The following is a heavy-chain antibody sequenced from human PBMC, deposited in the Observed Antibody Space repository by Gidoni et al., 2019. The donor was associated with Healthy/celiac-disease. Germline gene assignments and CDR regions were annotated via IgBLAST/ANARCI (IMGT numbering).Heavy chain of an antibody. CDR2: SSGSGGST. D-gene: IGHD6-13*01. J-gene: IGHJ5*02. Sequence: EGQLLESGGGLVQPGGSLRLSCAASGFTFSSYAMSWVRRAPGKGLEWVSASSGSGGSTYYADSVKGRFTISRDNSKNTLYLQMNSLRAEDTAVYYCANEAAAAVKSHWFDPWGQGTLVTVSS. V-gene: IGHV3-23*01. CDR3: ANEAAAAVKSHWFDP. CDR1: GFTFSSYA.